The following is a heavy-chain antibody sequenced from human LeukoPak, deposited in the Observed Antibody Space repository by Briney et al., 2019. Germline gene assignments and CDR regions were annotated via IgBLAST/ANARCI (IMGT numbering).Heavy chain of an antibody. D-gene: IGHD3-22*01. CDR2: ISGSGGST. V-gene: IGHV3-23*01. Sequence: GGSLRLSCAASGFTFSSYAMSWVRQAPGKGLEWVSAISGSGGSTYYADSVKGRLTISRDNSKSTMYLQMNSLRAEDTAVYHCAKTNGYYDLWGQGTLVTVSS. CDR3: AKTNGYYDL. CDR1: GFTFSSYA. J-gene: IGHJ4*02.